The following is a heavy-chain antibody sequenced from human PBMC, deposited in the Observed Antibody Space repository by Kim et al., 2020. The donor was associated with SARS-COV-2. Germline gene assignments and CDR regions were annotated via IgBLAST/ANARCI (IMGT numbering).Heavy chain of an antibody. D-gene: IGHD3-10*01. CDR2: ISSDGSNK. CDR3: ARDTGYDFGSGSYHWFGP. CDR1: GYIFSTYA. Sequence: GGSLRLSCAASGYIFSTYAMYWVRQAPGKGLEWVAVISSDGSNKYYADFVKGRFTISRDNSKSTLYLQMNGLRPEDTAVYYCARDTGYDFGSGSYHWFGPWGQGTLVTVSS. J-gene: IGHJ5*02. V-gene: IGHV3-30*14.